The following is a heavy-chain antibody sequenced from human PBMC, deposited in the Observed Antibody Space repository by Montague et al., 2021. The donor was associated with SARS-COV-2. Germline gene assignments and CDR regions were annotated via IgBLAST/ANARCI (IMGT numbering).Heavy chain of an antibody. J-gene: IGHJ6*02. V-gene: IGHV4-4*02. D-gene: IGHD6-19*01. CDR2: IYHSGST. Sequence: SETLSLTCAVYGGSISSSNWWSWVRQPPGKGLEWIGEIYHSGSTNYNPPLKSRVTISVDKSKNQFSLKLSSVTAADTAVYYCARVNSSGWYGYYYYGMDVWGQGTTVTVSS. CDR3: ARVNSSGWYGYYYYGMDV. CDR1: GGSISSSNW.